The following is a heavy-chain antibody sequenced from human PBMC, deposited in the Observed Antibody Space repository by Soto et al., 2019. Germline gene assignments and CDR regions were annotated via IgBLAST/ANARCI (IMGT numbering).Heavy chain of an antibody. CDR3: VKDVSINWYSGHFRH. CDR1: GFTFDDYA. V-gene: IGHV3-9*01. CDR2: INWNSGSI. D-gene: IGHD6-13*01. J-gene: IGHJ1*01. Sequence: EVQLVESGGGLVQPGRSLRLSCAASGFTFDDYAMHWVRQVPGKGLEWVSGINWNSGSIGYADSVKGRFDISRDNAKNSLHLQMNSLRAEDTAFYYGVKDVSINWYSGHFRHWGQGNLVTVSS.